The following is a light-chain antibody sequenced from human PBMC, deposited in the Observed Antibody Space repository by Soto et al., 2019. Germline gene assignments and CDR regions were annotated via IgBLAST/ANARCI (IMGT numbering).Light chain of an antibody. CDR2: HAS. Sequence: AIRMTQSPSSFSASTRDRVPITCRATQGISSYLAWYQQKPGTAPKVLIYHASNLQSGVPSRFSGSGSGTEFTLTISSLQPDDFATYYCQQYNSYSFGQGTKVDVK. CDR1: QGISSY. J-gene: IGKJ1*01. V-gene: IGKV1-8*01. CDR3: QQYNSYS.